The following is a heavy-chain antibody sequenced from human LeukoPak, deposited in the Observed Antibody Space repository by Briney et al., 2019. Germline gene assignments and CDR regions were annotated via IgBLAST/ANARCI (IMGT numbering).Heavy chain of an antibody. CDR3: AREVATEGVYFDY. J-gene: IGHJ4*02. CDR2: IYYSGST. CDR1: GGSISTYY. D-gene: IGHD5-12*01. V-gene: IGHV4-59*12. Sequence: SETLSLTCTVSGGSISTYYWSWIRQPPGKRLEWIGYIYYSGSTNYNPSLKSRVTISVDTSKNQFSLKLSSVTAADTAVYYCAREVATEGVYFDYWGQGTLVTVSS.